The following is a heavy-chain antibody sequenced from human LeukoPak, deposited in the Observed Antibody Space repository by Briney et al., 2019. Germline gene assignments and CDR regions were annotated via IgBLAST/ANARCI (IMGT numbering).Heavy chain of an antibody. J-gene: IGHJ4*02. V-gene: IGHV4-61*01. D-gene: IGHD3-10*01. CDR2: IYYSGST. CDR3: ARRGGSGRSFDY. Sequence: SETLSLTCSVSGGSVSSTNNYWSWIRQPPGKGLEWIGYIYYSGSTKYNPSLESRVTISIDTSKNQFSLALRSVTAADTAMYYCARRGGSGRSFDYWGQGTLVNVSS. CDR1: GGSVSSTNNY.